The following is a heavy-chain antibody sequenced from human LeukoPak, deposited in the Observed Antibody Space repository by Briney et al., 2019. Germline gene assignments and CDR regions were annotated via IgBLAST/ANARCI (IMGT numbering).Heavy chain of an antibody. V-gene: IGHV3-72*01. CDR3: AKDPSSGQYYYGSGSYHNS. D-gene: IGHD3-10*01. CDR1: GFTFSDHY. J-gene: IGHJ4*02. Sequence: GGSLRLSCAASGFTFSDHYMDWVRQAPGKGLEWVGRSRNKANSHTTEYAASVKGRFTISRDDSKNSLYLQMNSLKTEDTAVYYCAKDPSSGQYYYGSGSYHNSWGQGTLVTVSS. CDR2: SRNKANSHTT.